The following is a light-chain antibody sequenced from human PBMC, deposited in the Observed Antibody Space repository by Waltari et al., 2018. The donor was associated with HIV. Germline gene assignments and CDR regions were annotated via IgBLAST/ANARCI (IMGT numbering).Light chain of an antibody. CDR1: HSRPNTY. CDR2: GAS. CDR3: HYYGSSWT. J-gene: IGKJ1*01. V-gene: IGKV3-20*01. Sequence: DIVLTPSPGTPPLSPGQRATLPCRASHSRPNTYLAWYRQKPGQAPRLLIQGASSRATGIPDRFSGSGSGTDFTLTISRLEPEDFVVYHCHYYGSSWTFGQGTKVEIK.